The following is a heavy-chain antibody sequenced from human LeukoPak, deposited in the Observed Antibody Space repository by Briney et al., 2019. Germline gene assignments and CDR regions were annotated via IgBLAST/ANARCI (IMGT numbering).Heavy chain of an antibody. V-gene: IGHV3-30*18. CDR3: AKDRGKIVVVIPYYYGMDV. D-gene: IGHD3-22*01. CDR2: ISYDGSNK. J-gene: IGHJ6*02. CDR1: GFTFSSYG. Sequence: GRSLRLSCAASGFTFSSYGMHWVRQAPSKGLEWVAVISYDGSNKYYADSVKGRFTISRDNSKNTLYLQMNSLRAEDTAVYYCAKDRGKIVVVIPYYYGMDVWGQGTTVTVSS.